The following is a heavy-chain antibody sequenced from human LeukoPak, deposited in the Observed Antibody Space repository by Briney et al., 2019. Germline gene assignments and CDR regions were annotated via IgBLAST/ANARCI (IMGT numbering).Heavy chain of an antibody. J-gene: IGHJ6*02. D-gene: IGHD3-22*01. CDR1: GYTFTGYY. V-gene: IGHV1-2*02. Sequence: ASVKVSCTASGYTFTGYYMHWVRQAPGQGLEWMGWINPNSGGTNYAQKFQGRVTMTRDTSISTAYMELSRLRSDDTAVYYCARDKRRYYDSSGQNYGMDVWGQGTTVTVSS. CDR3: ARDKRRYYDSSGQNYGMDV. CDR2: INPNSGGT.